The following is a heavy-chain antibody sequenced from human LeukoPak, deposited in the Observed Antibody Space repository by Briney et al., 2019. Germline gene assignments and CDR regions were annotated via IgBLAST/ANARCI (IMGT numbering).Heavy chain of an antibody. CDR3: AKDSSSSWTHDYYFDY. CDR2: ISWNSGSI. V-gene: IGHV3-9*01. Sequence: GGSLRLSCAASGFTFDDYAMHWVRQAPGKGLEWVSGISWNSGSIGYADSVKGRFTISRDNAKDSLYLQMNSLRAEDTALYYCAKDSSSSWTHDYYFDYWGQGTLVTVSS. D-gene: IGHD6-13*01. J-gene: IGHJ4*02. CDR1: GFTFDDYA.